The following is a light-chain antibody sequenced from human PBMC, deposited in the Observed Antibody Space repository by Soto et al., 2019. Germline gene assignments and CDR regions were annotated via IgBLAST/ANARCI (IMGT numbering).Light chain of an antibody. V-gene: IGKV1-39*01. CDR1: LTTSVY. Sequence: DNQLTQSPSSLSAYLGDRVTITCRASLTTSVYLNWYQHKPGKAPRLLIYAASNLLSGVPSRFSGSGSGTEFTLTISSLQPEDFATYYCPQSYTAPPTFGQGTKVE. J-gene: IGKJ1*01. CDR2: AAS. CDR3: PQSYTAPPT.